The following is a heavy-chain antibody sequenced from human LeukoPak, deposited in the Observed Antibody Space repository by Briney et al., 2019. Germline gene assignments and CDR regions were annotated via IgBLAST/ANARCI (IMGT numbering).Heavy chain of an antibody. CDR1: GFTFSSYW. CDR3: ARDNDYYDSSGYPE. CDR2: IKQDGSEK. V-gene: IGHV3-7*01. D-gene: IGHD3-22*01. Sequence: GGSLRLSCAASGFTFSSYWMSWVRQAPGKGLEWVANIKQDGSEKYYVDSVKGRFTISRDNAKNSLYLQMNSLRAEDTAVYYCARDNDYYDSSGYPEWGQGTLVTVSS. J-gene: IGHJ4*02.